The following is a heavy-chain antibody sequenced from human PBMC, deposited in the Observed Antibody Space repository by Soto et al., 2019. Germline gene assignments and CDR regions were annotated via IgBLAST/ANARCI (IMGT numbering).Heavy chain of an antibody. Sequence: GGSLRLSCAASGFTFSSYGMHWVRQAPGKGLEWVAVKWYDGSNKYYADSVKGRFTISRDNSKNTLYLQMNSLRAEDTAVYYCARDDYYDFWSGKPPGGMDVWGQGTTVTVSS. CDR3: ARDDYYDFWSGKPPGGMDV. CDR2: KWYDGSNK. D-gene: IGHD3-3*01. V-gene: IGHV3-33*01. J-gene: IGHJ6*02. CDR1: GFTFSSYG.